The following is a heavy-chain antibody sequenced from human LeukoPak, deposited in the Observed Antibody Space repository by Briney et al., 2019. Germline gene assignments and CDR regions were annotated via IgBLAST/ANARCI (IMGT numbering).Heavy chain of an antibody. Sequence: VSAISGSGGSTYYADSVKGRFTISRDNSKNTLYLQMNRLRAEDTAVYYCARDILDYSAQEVWGKGTTVTVSS. D-gene: IGHD4-11*01. CDR2: ISGSGGST. J-gene: IGHJ6*04. CDR3: ARDILDYSAQEV. V-gene: IGHV3-23*01.